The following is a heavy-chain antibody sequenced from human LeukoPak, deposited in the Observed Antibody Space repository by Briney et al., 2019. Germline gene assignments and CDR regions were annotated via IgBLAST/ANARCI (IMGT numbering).Heavy chain of an antibody. Sequence: PGGSLRLSCAASGFTFSNAWMSWVRQAPGKGLEWVGRIKSKTDGGTTDYAAPVKGRFTISRDDSKSTLYLQMNSLKTEDTAVYYCTTSTTVVTALDYWGQGTLVTVSS. J-gene: IGHJ4*02. D-gene: IGHD4-23*01. V-gene: IGHV3-15*01. CDR3: TTSTTVVTALDY. CDR1: GFTFSNAW. CDR2: IKSKTDGGTT.